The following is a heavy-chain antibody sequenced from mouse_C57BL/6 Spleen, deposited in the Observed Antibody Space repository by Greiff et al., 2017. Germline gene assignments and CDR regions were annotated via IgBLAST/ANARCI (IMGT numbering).Heavy chain of an antibody. CDR1: GYTFTDHT. CDR2: IYPRDGST. D-gene: IGHD1-1*01. CDR3: ARRDYYDPAWFAY. Sequence: VKLMESDAELVKPGASVKISCKVSGYTFTDHTIHWMKQRPEQGLEWIGYIYPRDGSTKYNEKFKGKATLTADKSSSTAYMQLNSLTSEDSAVYFCARRDYYDPAWFAYWGQGTLVTVSA. V-gene: IGHV1-78*01. J-gene: IGHJ3*01.